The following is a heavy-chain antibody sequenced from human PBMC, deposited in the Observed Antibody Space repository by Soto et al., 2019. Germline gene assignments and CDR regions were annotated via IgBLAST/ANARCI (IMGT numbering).Heavy chain of an antibody. CDR3: ARAPTDAEGFGYYYGMDV. J-gene: IGHJ6*02. Sequence: PSETLSLTCAVSGGSINSNHWWSWVRQPPGKGLEWIGEIYHGGSTNYNPSLKSRVTISVDKSNNQFSLKLNSVTAADTAVYYCARAPTDAEGFGYYYGMDVWGQGTTVTVSS. V-gene: IGHV4-4*02. D-gene: IGHD3-10*01. CDR2: IYHGGST. CDR1: GGSINSNHW.